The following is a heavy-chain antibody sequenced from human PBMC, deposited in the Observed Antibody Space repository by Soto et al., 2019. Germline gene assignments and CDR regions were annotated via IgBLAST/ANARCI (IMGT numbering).Heavy chain of an antibody. CDR1: GFSFSSDV. V-gene: IGHV3-30*18. D-gene: IGHD3-3*01. CDR3: AKVGGTEWHWYFDL. CDR2: ISPSSGTK. J-gene: IGHJ2*01. Sequence: QVQLVQSGGGVVQPGRSLGLSCAASGFSFSSDVMHWVRQPPGRGLEWVAVISPSSGTKIYADSVKGRFTISRDNTRSMLYLQMDSLGFEDTAVYYCAKVGGTEWHWYFDLWGRGTLVTVSS.